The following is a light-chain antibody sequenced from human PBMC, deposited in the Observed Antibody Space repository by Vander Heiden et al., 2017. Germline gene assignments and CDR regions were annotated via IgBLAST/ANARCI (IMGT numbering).Light chain of an antibody. J-gene: IGKJ1*01. CDR3: QQYNSPWT. CDR1: QSISSW. V-gene: IGKV1-5*01. CDR2: DGS. Sequence: DIQMTQSPSTPSASVGDRVTITCRASQSISSWLAWYQQKPGKAPKLLIYDGSNLESGVPSRFSGSGSGTEFTLTISRLQPDDFATYYCQQYNSPWTFGQGTKVEIK.